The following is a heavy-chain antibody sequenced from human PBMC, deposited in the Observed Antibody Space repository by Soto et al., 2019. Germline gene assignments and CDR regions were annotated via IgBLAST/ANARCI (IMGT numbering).Heavy chain of an antibody. CDR2: IYYSGST. J-gene: IGHJ6*02. CDR3: ARVVSGSSSWYGYYYGMDV. V-gene: IGHV4-59*01. D-gene: IGHD6-13*01. CDR1: GGSISSYY. Sequence: SETLSLTCTVSGGSISSYYWSWIRQPPGKGLEWIGYIYYSGSTNYNPSLKSRVTISVDTSKNQFSLKLSSVTAADTAVYYCARVVSGSSSWYGYYYGMDVWGQGTTGTVSS.